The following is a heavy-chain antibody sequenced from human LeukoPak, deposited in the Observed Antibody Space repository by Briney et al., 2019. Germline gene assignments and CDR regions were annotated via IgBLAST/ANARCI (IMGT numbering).Heavy chain of an antibody. CDR1: GDSISSNY. Sequence: PPETLSLTCTVSGDSISSNYWNWIRQPPGKGLEWIGYIYYTGSTNYNPSLRSRVTISVDTSKNQVSLMLSSVTAADTAVYYCSRGRAAAFDVWGQGTMVTVSS. J-gene: IGHJ3*01. CDR3: SRGRAAAFDV. D-gene: IGHD5-12*01. V-gene: IGHV4-59*01. CDR2: IYYTGST.